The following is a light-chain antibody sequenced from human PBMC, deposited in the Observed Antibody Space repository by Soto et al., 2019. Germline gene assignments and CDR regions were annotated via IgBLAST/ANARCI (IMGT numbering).Light chain of an antibody. Sequence: EIVLTQSPATLSLSPGERATLSCRASQSVDTSLAWYQQKPGRAPRLLSSDASNMATGAPARFSGSGSGTYFTLTVSSLEPEDFAVYYCQHRASWPPTFGPGTKVDL. CDR2: DAS. J-gene: IGKJ3*01. V-gene: IGKV3-11*01. CDR3: QHRASWPPT. CDR1: QSVDTS.